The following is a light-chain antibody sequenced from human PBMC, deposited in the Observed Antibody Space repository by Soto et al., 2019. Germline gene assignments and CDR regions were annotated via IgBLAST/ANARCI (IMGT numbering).Light chain of an antibody. CDR3: QQSYITPKT. CDR1: QSISSL. Sequence: DIQMTQSPSTLSASVGDRVTITCRASQSISSLLAWYQQKPGKAPRLLIYSASSLQGGVPSRFSGSGSGTDFTLTITSLQPEDFATYYCQQSYITPKTFGQGTKVDIK. V-gene: IGKV1-39*01. J-gene: IGKJ1*01. CDR2: SAS.